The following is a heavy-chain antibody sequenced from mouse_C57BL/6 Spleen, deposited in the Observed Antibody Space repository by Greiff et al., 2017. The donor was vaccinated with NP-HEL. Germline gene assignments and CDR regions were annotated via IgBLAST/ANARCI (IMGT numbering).Heavy chain of an antibody. V-gene: IGHV1-72*01. Sequence: QVQLQQPGAELVKPGASVKLSCKASGYTFTSYWMHWVKQRPGRGLEWIGRIDPNSGGTKYNEKFKSKATLTVDKPSSTAYMQLSSLTSEESAVYYCARGGVITTVVAYFDYWGQGTTLTVSS. CDR2: IDPNSGGT. CDR3: ARGGVITTVVAYFDY. J-gene: IGHJ2*01. D-gene: IGHD1-1*01. CDR1: GYTFTSYW.